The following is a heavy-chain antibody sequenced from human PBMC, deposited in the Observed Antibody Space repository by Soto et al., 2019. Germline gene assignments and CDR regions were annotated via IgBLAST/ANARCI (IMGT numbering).Heavy chain of an antibody. CDR2: VYMSGST. D-gene: IGHD1-26*01. V-gene: IGHV4-4*07. CDR3: ARTVGAAYYCDF. Sequence: SETLSLTCSVSGESMTKYYWSWIRQPAGKGLEWIGRVYMSGSTNYNPSLKSRVTMSIDTSNNHFSLSLKSVTAADTAVYYCARTVGAAYYCDFWGQGARVTVS. CDR1: GESMTKYY. J-gene: IGHJ4*02.